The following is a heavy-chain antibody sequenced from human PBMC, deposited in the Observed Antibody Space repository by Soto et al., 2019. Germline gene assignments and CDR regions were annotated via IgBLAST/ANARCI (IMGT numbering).Heavy chain of an antibody. J-gene: IGHJ3*02. CDR3: ARFWSGYNTRAFDI. Sequence: SETLSLTCAVYGGSFSGYYWSWIRQPPGKGLEWIGEINHSGSTNYNPSLKSRVTISVDTSKNQFSLKLSSVTAADTAVYYCARFWSGYNTRAFDIWGQGTMVTVSS. V-gene: IGHV4-34*01. CDR1: GGSFSGYY. D-gene: IGHD3-3*01. CDR2: INHSGST.